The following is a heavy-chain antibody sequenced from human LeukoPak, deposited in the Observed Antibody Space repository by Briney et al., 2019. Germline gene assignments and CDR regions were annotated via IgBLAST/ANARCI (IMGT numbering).Heavy chain of an antibody. D-gene: IGHD2-8*02. J-gene: IGHJ4*02. V-gene: IGHV3-21*01. CDR1: GFTFSSYS. CDR2: ISSRSSYI. CDR3: ARDVGSLGASGAFDY. Sequence: GGSLRLSCAASGFTFSSYSMNWVRQAPGKGLEWVSSISSRSSYIYYADSVKGRFTISRDNAKNSLYLQMHSLRAEDTAVYYCARDVGSLGASGAFDYWGQGTLVTVSS.